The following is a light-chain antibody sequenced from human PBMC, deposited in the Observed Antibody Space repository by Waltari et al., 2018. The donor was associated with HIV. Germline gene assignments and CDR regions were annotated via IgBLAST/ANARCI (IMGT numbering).Light chain of an antibody. CDR3: AAWDDSLNGYV. J-gene: IGLJ1*01. V-gene: IGLV1-36*01. CDR2: FDD. CDR1: SSNIGNNA. Sequence: QSVLTQPPSVSEAPRQRVTISCSGSSSNIGNNAVNWYQQVPGKAPKLLIYFDDLLSSGVSDRFSCSKSGTSASLAIRGLQSEDEADYYCAAWDDSLNGYVFGSGTKVTVL.